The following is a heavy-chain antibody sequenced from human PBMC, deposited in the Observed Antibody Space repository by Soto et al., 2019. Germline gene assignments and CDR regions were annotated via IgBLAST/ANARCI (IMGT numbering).Heavy chain of an antibody. D-gene: IGHD6-13*01. Sequence: QVQLQESGPGPVKPSETLSLTCTVSGGSIGSSYWNWIRQPPRKGLEWIGYIHYSGSTNYNPSLKSRVTISVDTSKNQVSLKLSSVTAADTAVYFGARGPSWYPAAGGMDVWGQGTTVTVSS. CDR1: GGSIGSSY. J-gene: IGHJ6*02. CDR3: ARGPSWYPAAGGMDV. V-gene: IGHV4-59*01. CDR2: IHYSGST.